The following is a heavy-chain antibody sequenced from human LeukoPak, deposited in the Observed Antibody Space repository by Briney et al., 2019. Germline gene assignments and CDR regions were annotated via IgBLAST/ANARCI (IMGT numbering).Heavy chain of an antibody. CDR3: ASFDSLDSSGTFDY. Sequence: GGSLRPSCAASGFTFSSYSMNWVRQAPGKGLEWVSSISSSSYIYYADSVKGRFTISRDNAKNSLYLQMNSLRAEDTAVYYCASFDSLDSSGTFDYWGQGTLVTVSS. CDR1: GFTFSSYS. CDR2: ISSSSYI. D-gene: IGHD3-22*01. V-gene: IGHV3-21*01. J-gene: IGHJ4*02.